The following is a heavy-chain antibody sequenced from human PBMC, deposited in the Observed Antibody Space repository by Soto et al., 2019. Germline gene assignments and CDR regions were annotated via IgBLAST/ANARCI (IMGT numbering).Heavy chain of an antibody. Sequence: ASVKVSCKASGYTFTSYGISWVRQAPGQGLEWMGWISAYNGNTNYAQKLQGRVTMTTDTSTSTAYMELRSLRSDDTAVYYCARDRVGSSWSAYYYYYGMDVWGQGTTVTVSS. J-gene: IGHJ6*02. V-gene: IGHV1-18*01. CDR3: ARDRVGSSWSAYYYYYGMDV. CDR1: GYTFTSYG. D-gene: IGHD6-13*01. CDR2: ISAYNGNT.